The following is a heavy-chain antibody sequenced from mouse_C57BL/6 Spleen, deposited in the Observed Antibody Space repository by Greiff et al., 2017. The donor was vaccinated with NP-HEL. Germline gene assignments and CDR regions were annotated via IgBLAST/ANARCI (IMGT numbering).Heavy chain of an antibody. CDR3: ARSDYAFDY. Sequence: VQLQQSGPELVKPGASVKISCKASGYAFSSSWMNWVKQRPGKGLEWIGRIYPGDGDTNYNGKFKGKATLTADKSSSTAYMQLSSLTSEDSAVYFCARSDYAFDYWGQGTTLTVSS. CDR1: GYAFSSSW. D-gene: IGHD2-4*01. CDR2: IYPGDGDT. J-gene: IGHJ2*01. V-gene: IGHV1-82*01.